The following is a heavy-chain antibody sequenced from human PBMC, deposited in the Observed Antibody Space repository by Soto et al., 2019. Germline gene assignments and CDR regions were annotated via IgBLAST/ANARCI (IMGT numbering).Heavy chain of an antibody. V-gene: IGHV3-74*01. CDR1: GFTFSSFW. D-gene: IGHD1-1*01. Sequence: EVQLVESGGGLVQPGGSLRLSCAASGFTFSSFWMHWVRQAPGKGLVWVSRINGDGSSTTYADSVKGRFTISRDNAKNTLYLQMNSLRVEDTAVYYCARDRTTERRPSWFDPWGQGTLVTVSS. CDR2: INGDGSST. CDR3: ARDRTTERRPSWFDP. J-gene: IGHJ5*02.